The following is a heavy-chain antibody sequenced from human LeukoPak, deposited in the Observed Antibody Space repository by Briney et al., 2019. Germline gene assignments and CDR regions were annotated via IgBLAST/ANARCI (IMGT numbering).Heavy chain of an antibody. D-gene: IGHD5-24*01. J-gene: IGHJ6*03. Sequence: SETLSLTCTVSGVSITSGDYYWGWIRQSPGKRLEWIGSMSSGRSFFYNPSLRSRVTISVDTSNNQFFLKVTSVTAADTAVYFCARELRSLGWLQFTQQTYYYYYMDVWGKGTTVTISS. V-gene: IGHV4-39*07. CDR1: GVSITSGDYY. CDR3: ARELRSLGWLQFTQQTYYYYYMDV. CDR2: MSSGRSF.